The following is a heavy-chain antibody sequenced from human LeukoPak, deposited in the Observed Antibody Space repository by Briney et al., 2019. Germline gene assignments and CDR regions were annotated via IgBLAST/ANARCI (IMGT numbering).Heavy chain of an antibody. CDR3: ARDILTGYERSDY. CDR2: ISSSSSYI. Sequence: GGSLRLSCAASGFTFSSYSMNWVRQAPGKGLEWVSSISSSSSYIYYADSVKGRFTISRDNAKNSLYLQMNSLRAEDTAVYYCARDILTGYERSDYWGQGTLVTVSS. D-gene: IGHD3-9*01. V-gene: IGHV3-21*01. J-gene: IGHJ4*02. CDR1: GFTFSSYS.